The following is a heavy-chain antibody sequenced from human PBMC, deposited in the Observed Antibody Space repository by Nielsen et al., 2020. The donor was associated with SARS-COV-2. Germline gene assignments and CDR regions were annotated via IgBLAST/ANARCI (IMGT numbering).Heavy chain of an antibody. V-gene: IGHV3-23*01. CDR1: GFTFNIYA. D-gene: IGHD3-10*01. CDR3: AKDDVVRGDAYDI. CDR2: TSASGAST. J-gene: IGHJ3*02. Sequence: GGSLRLSCAASGFTFNIYAMAWVRRAPGRGLEWVSGTSASGASTYYADSVKGRFSISRDNSRNTLYLQMSSLRVEDTAIYFCAKDDVVRGDAYDIWGQGTVVTVSS.